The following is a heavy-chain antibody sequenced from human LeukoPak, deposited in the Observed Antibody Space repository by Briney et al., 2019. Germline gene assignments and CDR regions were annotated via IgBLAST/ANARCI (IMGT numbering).Heavy chain of an antibody. CDR2: INPNSGGT. J-gene: IGHJ4*02. Sequence: ASVKVSCKASGYXFTGYYIHWVRQAPGQGLEWMGWINPNSGGTNYAQKFQGRVTMTRDTSISTAYMELSRLRSDDTAVYYCAREGGNGIAAAGYDYWGQGTLVTVSS. D-gene: IGHD6-13*01. CDR1: GYXFTGYY. CDR3: AREGGNGIAAAGYDY. V-gene: IGHV1-2*02.